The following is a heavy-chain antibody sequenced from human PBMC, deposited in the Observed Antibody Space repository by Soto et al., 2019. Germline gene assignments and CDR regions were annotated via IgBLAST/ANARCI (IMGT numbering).Heavy chain of an antibody. D-gene: IGHD6-13*01. CDR1: GFTFRSFT. Sequence: ESLRLSCAASGFTFRSFTMNWVRQAPGKGLEWVSTISSNSAYIYYTDALRGRFTISRDNAKNSLHLQMNSLRAEDTAAYYCTRDASRDSSARGWFDPWGPGTLVTVSS. CDR2: ISSNSAYI. CDR3: TRDASRDSSARGWFDP. J-gene: IGHJ5*02. V-gene: IGHV3-21*01.